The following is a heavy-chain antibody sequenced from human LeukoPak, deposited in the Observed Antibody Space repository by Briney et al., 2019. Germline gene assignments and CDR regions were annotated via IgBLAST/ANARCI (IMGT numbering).Heavy chain of an antibody. Sequence: SVKVSCKASGGTFSSYAISWVRQAPGQGLEWMGRIIPVLGIANYAQKFQGRVTITADKSTSTAYMELSSLRSEDTAVYYCASVLRFLEWLLYWGQGTLVTVSS. J-gene: IGHJ4*02. CDR2: IIPVLGIA. CDR3: ASVLRFLEWLLY. CDR1: GGTFSSYA. V-gene: IGHV1-69*04. D-gene: IGHD3-3*01.